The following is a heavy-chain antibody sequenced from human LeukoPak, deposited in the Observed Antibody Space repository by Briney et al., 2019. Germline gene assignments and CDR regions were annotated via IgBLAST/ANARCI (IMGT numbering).Heavy chain of an antibody. CDR1: GFAVSTNY. CDR2: IYPDGST. V-gene: IGHV3-53*01. J-gene: IGHJ4*02. Sequence: GGSLRLSCAASGFAVSTNYMSWVRQAPGKGLEWVSVIYPDGSTYYADSVKGRFTISSDISNNKLFLQMTSLRAEDTAVYYCAKLKGWYGEGYFDYWGPGTLVTISS. CDR3: AKLKGWYGEGYFDY. D-gene: IGHD3-10*01.